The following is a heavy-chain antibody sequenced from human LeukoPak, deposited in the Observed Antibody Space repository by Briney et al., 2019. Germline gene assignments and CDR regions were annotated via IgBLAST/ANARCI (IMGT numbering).Heavy chain of an antibody. V-gene: IGHV3-23*01. CDR2: ISGSGGST. CDR3: AKDSSIARNVDY. J-gene: IGHJ4*02. Sequence: GGSLRLSCAASGFTFSSYAMSWVRQAPGKGLEWVSAISGSGGSTYCADSVKGRFTISRDNSKNTLYLQMNSLRAEDTAVYYCAKDSSIARNVDYWGQGTLVTVSS. CDR1: GFTFSSYA. D-gene: IGHD1-1*01.